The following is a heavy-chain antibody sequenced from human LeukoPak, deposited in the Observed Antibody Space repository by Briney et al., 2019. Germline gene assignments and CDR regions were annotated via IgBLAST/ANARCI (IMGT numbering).Heavy chain of an antibody. V-gene: IGHV1-2*06. D-gene: IGHD6-19*01. CDR1: GYTFTGYY. J-gene: IGHJ4*02. Sequence: ASVKVSCKASGYTFTGYYMHWVRQAPGQGLEWMGRINPNSGGTNYAQKFQGRVTMTRDTSISTAYMELSRLRSDDTAVYYCARCHDSSGWYGGWYFDYWGQGTLVTVSS. CDR3: ARCHDSSGWYGGWYFDY. CDR2: INPNSGGT.